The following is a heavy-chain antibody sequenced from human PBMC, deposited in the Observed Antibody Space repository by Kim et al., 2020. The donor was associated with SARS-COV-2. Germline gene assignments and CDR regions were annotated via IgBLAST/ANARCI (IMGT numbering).Heavy chain of an antibody. V-gene: IGHV6-1*01. J-gene: IGHJ6*02. CDR3: ARDRVFDYYGMDV. D-gene: IGHD6-13*01. Sequence: AVSVKSRITINPDTSKKPFSLRLNSVTPEDTAVYYCARDRVFDYYGMDVWGQGTTVTVSS.